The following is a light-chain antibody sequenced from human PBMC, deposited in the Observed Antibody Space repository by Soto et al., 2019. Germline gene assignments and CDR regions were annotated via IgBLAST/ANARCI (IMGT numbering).Light chain of an antibody. CDR3: LQDYNSPLT. CDR2: SAS. V-gene: IGKV1-6*01. CDR1: QGIRND. J-gene: IGKJ1*01. Sequence: AIQMTQSPSSLSASVGDRVTITCRASQGIRNDLGWYQQTPGKAPKLLIYSASNLQSGVPSRFSGSGSGTDFTLSISSLQPEDFATYYCLQDYNSPLTFGQGTKVDIK.